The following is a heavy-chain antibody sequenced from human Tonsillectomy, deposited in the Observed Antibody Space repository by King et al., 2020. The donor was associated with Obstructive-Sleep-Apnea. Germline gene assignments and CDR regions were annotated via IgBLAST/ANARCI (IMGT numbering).Heavy chain of an antibody. CDR3: ARESLRSYYFDS. J-gene: IGHJ4*02. CDR1: GFTFSDYS. V-gene: IGHV3-11*01. D-gene: IGHD4-17*01. CDR2: LSSSGRTI. Sequence: VQLVESGGGLVKPGGSLRLSCAPSGFTFSDYSMSWIRQAPGKGLEWVSYLSSSGRTIYYADSVKGRFTISRDNAKNSLYLQMNSLRAEDTAVYYCARESLRSYYFDSWGQGTLVTVSS.